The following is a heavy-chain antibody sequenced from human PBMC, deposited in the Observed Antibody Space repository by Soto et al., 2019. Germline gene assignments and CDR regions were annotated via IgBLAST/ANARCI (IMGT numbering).Heavy chain of an antibody. CDR3: ARGVSPDY. J-gene: IGHJ4*02. Sequence: GGSLRLSCAASGFTFSSNSMNWVRQAPGRGLEWVSFISSSSGTIYYADSVKGRFTISRDNAKNSLYLQMNSLRDEDTAVYYCARGVSPDYWGQGTLVTVSS. CDR1: GFTFSSNS. D-gene: IGHD3-10*01. CDR2: ISSSSGTI. V-gene: IGHV3-48*02.